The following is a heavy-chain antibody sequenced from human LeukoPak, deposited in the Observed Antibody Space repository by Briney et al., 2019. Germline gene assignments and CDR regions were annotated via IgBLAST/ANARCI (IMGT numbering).Heavy chain of an antibody. D-gene: IGHD2-15*01. CDR3: ARAPSGCGGTCAFDY. V-gene: IGHV4-4*07. J-gene: IGHJ4*02. CDR2: LHADGDT. CDR1: GGSISGSW. Sequence: PSETLSLTCTVSGGSISGSWWSWLRQPAGKGLERIGRLHADGDTNYNPSLRSRITMSLDAPGNQFSLKLTAVTAADTAVYFCARAPSGCGGTCAFDYWGQGILVTVSS.